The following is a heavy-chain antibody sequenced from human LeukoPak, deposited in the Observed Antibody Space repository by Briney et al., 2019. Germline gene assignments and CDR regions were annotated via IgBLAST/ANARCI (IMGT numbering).Heavy chain of an antibody. CDR3: AKDLKLSRYGDYEGAGRYFDY. CDR1: GFTFKSYS. Sequence: QSGGSLRLSCAASGFTFKSYSMNWVRQAPGKGLEWVSAISGSGGSTYYADSVKGRFTISRDNSKNTLYLQMNSLRAEDTAVYYCAKDLKLSRYGDYEGAGRYFDYWGQGTLVTVSS. D-gene: IGHD4-17*01. V-gene: IGHV3-23*01. CDR2: ISGSGGST. J-gene: IGHJ4*02.